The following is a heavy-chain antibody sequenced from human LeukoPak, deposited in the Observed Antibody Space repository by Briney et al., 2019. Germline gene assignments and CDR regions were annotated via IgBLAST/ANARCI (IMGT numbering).Heavy chain of an antibody. D-gene: IGHD5-18*01. Sequence: SETLSLTCAVSGASISSNNWWWSWVRQPPGKGLEWIGETYHSGSTNYNPSLKSRVTISVDTSKNQFSLKLSSVTAADTAVYYCARGVYGTAMVTGYWGQGPLVTVSS. CDR1: GASISSNNW. V-gene: IGHV4-4*02. J-gene: IGHJ4*02. CDR3: ARGVYGTAMVTGY. CDR2: TYHSGST.